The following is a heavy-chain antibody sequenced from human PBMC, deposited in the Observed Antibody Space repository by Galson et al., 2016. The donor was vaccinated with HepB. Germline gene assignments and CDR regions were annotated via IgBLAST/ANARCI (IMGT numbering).Heavy chain of an antibody. CDR1: GYKFSRYW. CDR3: ARTRYVRSPWYSNWLDP. V-gene: IGHV5-10-1*01. CDR2: VNCSDSYT. D-gene: IGHD3-10*02. J-gene: IGHJ5*02. Sequence: QSGAEVKKPGESLRISCTGSGYKFSRYWITWVRQTPGKGLEWMGRVNCSDSYTNYSPAFRGPVTISADRSPGTAYLEWASLQASDTGMYFCARTRYVRSPWYSNWLDPWGPGTLVTVSS.